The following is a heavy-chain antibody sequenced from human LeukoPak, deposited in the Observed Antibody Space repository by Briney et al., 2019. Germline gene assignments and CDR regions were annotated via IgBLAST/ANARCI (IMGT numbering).Heavy chain of an antibody. J-gene: IGHJ5*02. CDR1: GGTFSSYA. Sequence: SVKVSCKASGGTFSSYAISWVRQAPGQGLEWMGGIIPIFGTANYAQKFQGRVTITADESASTAYMELSSLRSEDTAVYYCARGIAVAGRPYNWFDPWGQGTLVTVSS. CDR2: IIPIFGTA. V-gene: IGHV1-69*13. CDR3: ARGIAVAGRPYNWFDP. D-gene: IGHD6-19*01.